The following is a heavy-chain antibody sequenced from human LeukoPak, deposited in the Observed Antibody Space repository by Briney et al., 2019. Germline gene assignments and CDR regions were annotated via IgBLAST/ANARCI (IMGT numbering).Heavy chain of an antibody. CDR3: ARVDDYYGSGSYSCFLEPNSCFWFDP. J-gene: IGHJ5*02. CDR1: GGTFSSYA. Sequence: GASVKVSCKASGGTFSSYAISWVRQAPGQGLEWMGGIIPIFGTANYAQKFQGRVTITADESTSTAYMELSSLRSEDTAVYYCARVDDYYGSGSYSCFLEPNSCFWFDPWGQGTLVTVSS. V-gene: IGHV1-69*13. CDR2: IIPIFGTA. D-gene: IGHD3-10*01.